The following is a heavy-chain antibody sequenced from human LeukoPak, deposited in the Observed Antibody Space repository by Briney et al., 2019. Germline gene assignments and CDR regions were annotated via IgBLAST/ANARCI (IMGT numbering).Heavy chain of an antibody. CDR2: INHSGTT. J-gene: IGHJ5*02. D-gene: IGHD1-20*01. CDR1: GGSFSGYY. V-gene: IGHV4-34*01. Sequence: SETLSLTCAVHGGSFSGYYWTWIRQPPGMGLEWTGEINHSGTTNYNPSLKSPVTISVDTSKNQFSLKLSSVTAADTAVYYCAKHSNWNAGVDWFDPWGQGTLVTVSS. CDR3: AKHSNWNAGVDWFDP.